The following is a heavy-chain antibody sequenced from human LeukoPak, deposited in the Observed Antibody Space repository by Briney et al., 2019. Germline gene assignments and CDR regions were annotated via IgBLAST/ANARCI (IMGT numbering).Heavy chain of an antibody. CDR2: ISYDGSNK. CDR3: ARGHRSVVVVAATPFWFDP. CDR1: GFTFSSYA. V-gene: IGHV3-30-3*01. J-gene: IGHJ5*02. D-gene: IGHD2-15*01. Sequence: GVSLRLSCAASGFTFSSYAMHWVRQAPGKGLEWVAVISYDGSNKYYADSVKGRFTISRDNSKNTLYLQMNSLRAEDTAVYYCARGHRSVVVVAATPFWFDPWGQGTLVTVSS.